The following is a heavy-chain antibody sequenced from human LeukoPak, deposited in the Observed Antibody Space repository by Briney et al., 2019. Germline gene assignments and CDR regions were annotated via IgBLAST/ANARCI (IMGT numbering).Heavy chain of an antibody. CDR2: ISYDGSNK. V-gene: IGHV3-30*03. Sequence: GGSLRLSCAASGFTFSSYGVHWVRQAPGKGLEWVAVISYDGSNKYYADSVRGRFTISRDNSKNTLYLQMNSLRAEDTAVYYCATDYYDSSGYWSPFDYWGQGTLVTVSS. CDR1: GFTFSSYG. CDR3: ATDYYDSSGYWSPFDY. J-gene: IGHJ4*02. D-gene: IGHD3-22*01.